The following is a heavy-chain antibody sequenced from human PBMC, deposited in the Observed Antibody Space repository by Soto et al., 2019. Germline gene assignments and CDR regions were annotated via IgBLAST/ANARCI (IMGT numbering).Heavy chain of an antibody. CDR1: GGSISHYY. Sequence: SETLSLTYTVSGGSISHYYWSWIRQPPGKGLEWIGYIYYSGSTNYNPSLKSRVTISLDTSKNQFSLKLNSVTAADTAVYYCERRAGGTTLSEYYMDVWGKGTTVT. D-gene: IGHD1-7*01. CDR2: IYYSGST. J-gene: IGHJ6*03. CDR3: ERRAGGTTLSEYYMDV. V-gene: IGHV4-59*08.